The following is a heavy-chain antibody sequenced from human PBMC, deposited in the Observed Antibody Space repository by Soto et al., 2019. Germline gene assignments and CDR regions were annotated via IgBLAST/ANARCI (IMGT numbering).Heavy chain of an antibody. J-gene: IGHJ3*02. CDR1: GFTFSSYG. V-gene: IGHV3-33*01. D-gene: IGHD5-18*01. Sequence: PGGSLRLSCAASGFTFSSYGMHWVRQAPGKGLEWVAVIWYDGSNKYYADSVKGRFTISRDNSKNTLYLQMNSLRAEDTAVYYCARGSYSYGPIEAFDIWGQGTMVTVS. CDR3: ARGSYSYGPIEAFDI. CDR2: IWYDGSNK.